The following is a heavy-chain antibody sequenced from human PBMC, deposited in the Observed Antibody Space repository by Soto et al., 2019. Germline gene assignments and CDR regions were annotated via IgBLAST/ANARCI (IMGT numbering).Heavy chain of an antibody. Sequence: WETLSLTCTVSGGSVTSTSYYWSWIRQPPGKGLEWIGYMHYSGSTNYNPSLKSRVTISVDTSKNQFSLKLSSVTAADTAVYYCARAWEHLSFDYWGQGTLVTVSS. CDR1: GGSVTSTSYY. V-gene: IGHV4-61*01. CDR3: ARAWEHLSFDY. J-gene: IGHJ4*02. D-gene: IGHD1-26*01. CDR2: MHYSGST.